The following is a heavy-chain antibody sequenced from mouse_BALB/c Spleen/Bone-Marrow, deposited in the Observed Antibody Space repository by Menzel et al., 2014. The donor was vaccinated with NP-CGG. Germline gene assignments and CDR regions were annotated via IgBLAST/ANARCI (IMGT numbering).Heavy chain of an antibody. Sequence: EVKLVESGGGLVQPGGSLRLSCAPSGFTFTDYYMSWVRQPPGKALEWLGFIRNKANGYTTEYSASVKGPFTISRDNSQSILYLQMNTLRAEDSATYYCARDIKDDWFAYWGQGTLVTVSA. J-gene: IGHJ3*01. CDR2: IRNKANGYTT. V-gene: IGHV7-3*02. CDR3: ARDIKDDWFAY. CDR1: GFTFTDYY. D-gene: IGHD1-3*01.